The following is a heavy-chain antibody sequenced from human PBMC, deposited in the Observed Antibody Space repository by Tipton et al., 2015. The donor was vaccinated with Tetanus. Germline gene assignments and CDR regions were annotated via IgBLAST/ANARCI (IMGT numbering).Heavy chain of an antibody. CDR3: ARANNEFPKKGPFDS. J-gene: IGHJ4*02. V-gene: IGHV4-39*07. CDR1: GSSITSTTHY. CDR2: IYYSGST. D-gene: IGHD1-1*01. Sequence: LRLSCTVSGSSITSTTHYWGWIRQAPGKGLEWIGIIYYSGSTYYNASLRSRVTISVDTSKNQFSLRLASVTAADTAVYYCARANNEFPKKGPFDSWGQGSLVIVSS.